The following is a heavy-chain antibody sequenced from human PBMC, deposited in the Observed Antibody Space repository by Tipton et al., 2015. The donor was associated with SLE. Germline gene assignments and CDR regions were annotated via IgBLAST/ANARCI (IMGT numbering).Heavy chain of an antibody. D-gene: IGHD3-9*01. CDR3: AKDMSGGDYYHIPGADY. Sequence: GSLRLSCAVSGFNVDDYVMHWVRQVPGKGLEWVSSISGDAGSTHYADSVKGRFTISRDNSKNSLYLQMNSLRTEDSGLYYCAKDMSGGDYYHIPGADYWGQGTLVTVSS. CDR2: ISGDAGST. V-gene: IGHV3-43*02. J-gene: IGHJ4*02. CDR1: GFNVDDYV.